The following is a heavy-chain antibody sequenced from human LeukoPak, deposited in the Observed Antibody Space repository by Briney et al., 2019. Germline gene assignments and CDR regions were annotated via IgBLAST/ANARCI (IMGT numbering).Heavy chain of an antibody. Sequence: GGSLRLSCAASGFTFSNSAMSWVRQAPGKGLEWISGMTGSGADTYYADSVKGRFSVSRDNSKNTLYLQMNSLRAEDTAVYYCAASSVWYFLGYWGPGTLVTVSS. V-gene: IGHV3-23*01. CDR1: GFTFSNSA. D-gene: IGHD6-19*01. J-gene: IGHJ4*02. CDR2: MTGSGADT. CDR3: AASSVWYFLGY.